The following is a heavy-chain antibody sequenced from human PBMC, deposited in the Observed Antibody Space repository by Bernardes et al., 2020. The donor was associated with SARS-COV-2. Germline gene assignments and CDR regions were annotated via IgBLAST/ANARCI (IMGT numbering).Heavy chain of an antibody. D-gene: IGHD2-21*02. V-gene: IGHV1-18*01. J-gene: IGHJ4*02. CDR2: ISAYKGNT. CDR3: ARTRTTISTTGIPVDY. Sequence: ASMKVSCKASGYTFSNSGISWVRQAPGQGLEWMGWISAYKGNTEYAQKFLGRVTMTIDTSTSTAYMELRSLRSDDTAVYYCARTRTTISTTGIPVDYWGQGTLVTVSS. CDR1: GYTFSNSG.